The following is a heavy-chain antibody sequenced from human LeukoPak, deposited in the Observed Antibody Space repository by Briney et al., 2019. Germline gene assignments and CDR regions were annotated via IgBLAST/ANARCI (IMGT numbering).Heavy chain of an antibody. CDR1: GDSVSNNNAA. D-gene: IGHD4-17*01. CDR2: TYYKSKWYN. Sequence: SPTLSLTCAISGDSVSNNNAAWNWIRQSPARGLEWRGRTYYKSKWYNNFAVSVKSRISINPDPSKNQFSLQLNSVTPEDTAVYFCARARDYGDISFDYWGQGTLVTVSS. J-gene: IGHJ4*02. CDR3: ARARDYGDISFDY. V-gene: IGHV6-1*01.